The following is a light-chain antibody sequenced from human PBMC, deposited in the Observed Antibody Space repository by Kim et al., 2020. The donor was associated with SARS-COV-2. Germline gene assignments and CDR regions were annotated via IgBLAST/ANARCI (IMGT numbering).Light chain of an antibody. Sequence: HTATLTCTGNSNNIGNQGAAWLQQHQGHPPKLLSYRDNNRPSGISDRLSASRSGNTASLTITGLQPEDEADYFCSAWDNSLSVWVFGGGTQLTVL. CDR1: SNNIGNQG. CDR3: SAWDNSLSVWV. V-gene: IGLV10-54*01. J-gene: IGLJ3*02. CDR2: RDN.